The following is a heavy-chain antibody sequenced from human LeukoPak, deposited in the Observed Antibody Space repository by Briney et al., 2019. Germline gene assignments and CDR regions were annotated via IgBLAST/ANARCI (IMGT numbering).Heavy chain of an antibody. Sequence: SETLSLTCTVSGGSISSYCWSWIRQPPGKGLERIGYIYYSGSTNYNPSLKSRVTISVDTSKNQFSLKLSSVTAADTAAYYCARLTRSGHADYWGQGTLVTVSS. CDR2: IYYSGST. D-gene: IGHD2-15*01. J-gene: IGHJ4*02. CDR3: ARLTRSGHADY. V-gene: IGHV4-59*08. CDR1: GGSISSYC.